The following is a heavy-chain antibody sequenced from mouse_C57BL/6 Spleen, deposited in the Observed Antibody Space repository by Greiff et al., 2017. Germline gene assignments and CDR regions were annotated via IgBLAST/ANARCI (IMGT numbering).Heavy chain of an antibody. Sequence: VKLQQPGAELVRPGSSVKLSCKASGYTFTSYWMDWVKQRPGQGLEWIGNIYPSDSETHYNQKFKDKATLTVDKSSSTAYMQLSSLTSEDSAVYYCASHYYGTPFAYWGQGTLVTVSA. CDR1: GYTFTSYW. J-gene: IGHJ3*01. CDR2: IYPSDSET. V-gene: IGHV1-61*01. D-gene: IGHD1-1*01. CDR3: ASHYYGTPFAY.